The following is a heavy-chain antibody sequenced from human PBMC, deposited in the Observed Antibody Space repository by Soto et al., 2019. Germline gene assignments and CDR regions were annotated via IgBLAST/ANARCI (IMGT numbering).Heavy chain of an antibody. CDR3: AKDQWDYYDSSAPGAFDI. CDR1: GFTFSSYA. Sequence: PGGSLRLSCAASGFTFSSYAMSWVRQAPGKGLEWVSAISGSGGSTYYADSVKGRFTISRDNSKNTLYLQMNSLRAEDTAVYYCAKDQWDYYDSSAPGAFDIWGQGTMVTVS. D-gene: IGHD3-22*01. V-gene: IGHV3-23*01. J-gene: IGHJ3*02. CDR2: ISGSGGST.